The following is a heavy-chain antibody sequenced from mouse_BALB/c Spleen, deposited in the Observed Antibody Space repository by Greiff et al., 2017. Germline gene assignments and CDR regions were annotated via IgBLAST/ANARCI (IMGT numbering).Heavy chain of an antibody. CDR2: ISSGGGST. J-gene: IGHJ4*01. CDR1: GFAFSSYD. CDR3: ARSTIITYYAMDY. V-gene: IGHV5-12-1*01. D-gene: IGHD2-4*01. Sequence: EVKLVESGGGLVKPGGSLKLSCAASGFAFSSYDMSWVRQTPEKRLEWVAYISSGGGSTYYPDTVKGRFTISRDNAKNTLYLQMSSLKSEDTAMYYCARSTIITYYAMDYWGQGTSVTVSS.